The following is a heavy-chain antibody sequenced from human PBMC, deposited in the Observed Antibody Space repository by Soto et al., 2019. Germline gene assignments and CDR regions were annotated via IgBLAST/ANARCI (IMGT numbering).Heavy chain of an antibody. CDR1: GFTFSSYA. Sequence: GGSLRLSCAASGFTFSSYAMHWVRQAPGKGLEWVAVISYDGSNKYYADSVKGRFTISRDNSKNTLYLQMNSLRAEDTAVYYCARIRESIGETYYYGMDVWGQGTTVTVSS. CDR3: ARIRESIGETYYYGMDV. V-gene: IGHV3-30-3*01. J-gene: IGHJ6*02. D-gene: IGHD3-16*01. CDR2: ISYDGSNK.